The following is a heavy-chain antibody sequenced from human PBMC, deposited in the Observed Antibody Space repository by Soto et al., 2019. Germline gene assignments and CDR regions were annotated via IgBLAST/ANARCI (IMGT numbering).Heavy chain of an antibody. CDR1: GYTLTELS. V-gene: IGHV1-24*01. D-gene: IGHD6-13*01. CDR3: ATDPGIAAESWFDP. CDR2: FDPEDGET. Sequence: VKVSCKVAGYTLTELSMHWMRQAPGKGLEWMGGFDPEDGETIYAQKFQGRVTMTEDTSTDTAYMELSSLRSEDTAVYYCATDPGIAAESWFDPWGQGTLVTVSS. J-gene: IGHJ5*02.